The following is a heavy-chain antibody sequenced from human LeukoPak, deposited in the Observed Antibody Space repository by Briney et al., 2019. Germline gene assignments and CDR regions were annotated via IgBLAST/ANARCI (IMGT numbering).Heavy chain of an antibody. CDR3: ARDRPKAATFDP. Sequence: SETLSLTCTVSGGSISSYYWSRIRQPAGKGLEWIGRIYTSGSTNYNPSLKSRVTMSVDTSKNQFSLKLSSVTAADTAVYYCARDRPKAATFDPWGQRTLVTVSS. D-gene: IGHD2-15*01. V-gene: IGHV4-4*07. CDR2: IYTSGST. J-gene: IGHJ5*02. CDR1: GGSISSYY.